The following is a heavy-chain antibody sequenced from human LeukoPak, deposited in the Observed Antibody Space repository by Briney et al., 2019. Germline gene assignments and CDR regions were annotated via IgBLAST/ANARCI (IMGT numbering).Heavy chain of an antibody. CDR1: GYSISSGYY. CDR3: ARTLRGYSSSWYGYYMDV. D-gene: IGHD6-13*01. V-gene: IGHV4-38-2*01. CDR2: IYHSGST. Sequence: SETLSLTCAVSGYSISSGYYWGWIRQPPGKGLEWIGSIYHSGSTYYNPSLKSRVTISVDTSKNQFSLKLSSVTAADTAVYYCARTLRGYSSSWYGYYMDVWGKGTTVTVSS. J-gene: IGHJ6*03.